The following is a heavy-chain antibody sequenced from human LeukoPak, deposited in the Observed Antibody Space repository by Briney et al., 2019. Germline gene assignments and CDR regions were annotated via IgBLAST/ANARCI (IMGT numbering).Heavy chain of an antibody. V-gene: IGHV5-51*01. CDR2: IYPDDSDT. CDR1: GYSFTSYW. Sequence: GESLKTSCKGSGYSFTSYWIGRVRQMPGKGLEWMGIIYPDDSDTRYSPSFQGQVTITADKSISTAYLQWNSLKASDTAMYYCARRIAGSGSDYWGQGTLVTVSS. J-gene: IGHJ4*02. D-gene: IGHD6-13*01. CDR3: ARRIAGSGSDY.